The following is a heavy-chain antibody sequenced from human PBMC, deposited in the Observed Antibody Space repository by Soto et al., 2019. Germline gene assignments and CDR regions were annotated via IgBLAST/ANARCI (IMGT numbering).Heavy chain of an antibody. Sequence: PSETLSLTCTVSGGPVSSSSYYWYWIRQSPGKGLEWIGYIYYSDKTNYNPSLKSRVTISVDTSKNQFYLKFSSVTAADTAVYYCATNPSGGSWRNWCDPWGQGTLVTAPQ. CDR1: GGPVSSSSYY. D-gene: IGHD2-15*01. CDR3: ATNPSGGSWRNWCDP. CDR2: IYYSDKT. J-gene: IGHJ5*02. V-gene: IGHV4-61*01.